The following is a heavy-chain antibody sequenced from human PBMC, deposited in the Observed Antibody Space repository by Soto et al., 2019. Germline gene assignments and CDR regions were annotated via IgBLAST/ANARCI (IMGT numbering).Heavy chain of an antibody. CDR3: AATSYSSSWPYVY. CDR2: IIPIFGTA. CDR1: GGTFSSYA. V-gene: IGHV1-69*06. Sequence: GASVKVSCKASGGTFSSYAISWVRQAPGQGLEWMGGIIPIFGTANYAQKFQGRVTITADKSTSTAYMELSSLRSEDTAVYYCAATSYSSSWPYVYWGQGTLVPVSS. D-gene: IGHD6-13*01. J-gene: IGHJ4*02.